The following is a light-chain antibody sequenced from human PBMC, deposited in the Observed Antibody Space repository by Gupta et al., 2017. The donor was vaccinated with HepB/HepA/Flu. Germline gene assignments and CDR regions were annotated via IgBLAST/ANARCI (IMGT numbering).Light chain of an antibody. J-gene: IGLJ2*01. CDR3: SSYTSINTLV. CDR2: DVN. CDR1: SSYVGGYNY. V-gene: IGLV2-14*03. Sequence: QSALTQPASVSGSLGQPITISCTGTSSYVGGYNYVSWYQQHSGKAPKLMIYDVNNRPSGVSNRFSGSKSGNTASLTISGLQAEDEAEYYCSSYTSINTLVFGGGTKLTVL.